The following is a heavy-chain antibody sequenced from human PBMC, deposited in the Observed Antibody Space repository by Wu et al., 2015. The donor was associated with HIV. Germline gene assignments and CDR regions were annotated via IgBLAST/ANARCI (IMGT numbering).Heavy chain of an antibody. CDR3: ATLYYYDSSGYNY. V-gene: IGHV1-46*01. Sequence: QVQLVQSGAEVKRPGASVKVSCKASGYTFTSYYMHWVRQAPGQGLEWMGIINPSGGSTSYAQKFQGRVTMTEDTSTDTAYMELSSLRSEDTAVYYCATLYYYDSSGYNYWGQGTLVTVSS. CDR2: INPSGGST. J-gene: IGHJ4*02. D-gene: IGHD3-22*01. CDR1: GYTFTSYY.